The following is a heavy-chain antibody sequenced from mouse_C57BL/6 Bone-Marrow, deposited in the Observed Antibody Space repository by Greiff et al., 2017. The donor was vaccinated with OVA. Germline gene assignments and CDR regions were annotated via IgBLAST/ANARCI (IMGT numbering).Heavy chain of an antibody. D-gene: IGHD1-1*01. Sequence: QVQLQPPGAELVMPGASVKLSCKASGYTFTRYWMHWVKQRPGQGLEWIGAIDPSDSYTTYNQQFKGNSTLTVDKSSRTSYMRLSSLTSEDSAVYYCAISGNYYGSSFYAMDYWGQGTSVTVSS. CDR2: IDPSDSYT. V-gene: IGHV1-69*01. CDR1: GYTFTRYW. CDR3: AISGNYYGSSFYAMDY. J-gene: IGHJ4*01.